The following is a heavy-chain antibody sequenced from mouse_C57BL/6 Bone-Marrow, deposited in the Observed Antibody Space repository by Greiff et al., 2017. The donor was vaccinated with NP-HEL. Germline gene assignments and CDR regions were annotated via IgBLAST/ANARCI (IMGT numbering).Heavy chain of an antibody. CDR3: APYYSNYGGFFFDY. Sequence: EVKLVESGGGLVQPGGSLKLSCAASGFTFSDYYMYWVRQTPEKRLEWVAYISNGGGSTYYPDTVKGRFTISRDNAKNTLYLQMSLLKSEDTAMYYCAPYYSNYGGFFFDYWGQGTTLTVSS. V-gene: IGHV5-12*01. CDR1: GFTFSDYY. J-gene: IGHJ2*01. D-gene: IGHD2-5*01. CDR2: ISNGGGST.